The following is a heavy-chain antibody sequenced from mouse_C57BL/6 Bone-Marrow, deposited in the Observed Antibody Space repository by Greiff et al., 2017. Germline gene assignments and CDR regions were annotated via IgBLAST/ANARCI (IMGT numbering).Heavy chain of an antibody. CDR3: ARESPIYYDYDVWFAY. CDR2: ISDGGSYT. J-gene: IGHJ3*01. V-gene: IGHV5-4*01. D-gene: IGHD2-4*01. Sequence: EVQLVESGGGLVKPGGSLKLSCAASGFTFSSYAMSWVRQTPEQRLEWVATISDGGSYTYYPDNVKGRFTISRDNAKNNLYLQMSHLKSEDTAMXYCARESPIYYDYDVWFAYWGQGTLVTVSA. CDR1: GFTFSSYA.